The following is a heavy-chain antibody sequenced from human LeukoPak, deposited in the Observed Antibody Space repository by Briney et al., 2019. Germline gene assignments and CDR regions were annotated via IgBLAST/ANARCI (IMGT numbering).Heavy chain of an antibody. Sequence: GGSLRLSCVGSGFTFTTYWMSWVRQAPGKGLVWVSRINSDGINTSYADSVKGRFTISRDNAKNTLNLQMNSLRAEDTAVYYCARDLGQYYDTSDNWFDPWGQGTLVTVSS. V-gene: IGHV3-74*01. CDR1: GFTFTTYW. J-gene: IGHJ5*02. CDR3: ARDLGQYYDTSDNWFDP. D-gene: IGHD3-22*01. CDR2: INSDGINT.